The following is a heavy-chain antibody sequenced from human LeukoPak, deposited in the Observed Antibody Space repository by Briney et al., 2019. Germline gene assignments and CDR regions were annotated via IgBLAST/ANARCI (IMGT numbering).Heavy chain of an antibody. D-gene: IGHD3-22*01. J-gene: IGHJ4*02. CDR3: ARDVGSSGYYLYYFDY. V-gene: IGHV3-23*01. CDR2: ISGSGGST. CDR1: GFTFSSYA. Sequence: GGSLRLSCAASGFTFSSYAMSWVRQAPGKGLEWVSAISGSGGSTYYADSVKGRFTISRDNSKNTLYLQMNSLRAEDTAVYYCARDVGSSGYYLYYFDYWGQGTLVTVSS.